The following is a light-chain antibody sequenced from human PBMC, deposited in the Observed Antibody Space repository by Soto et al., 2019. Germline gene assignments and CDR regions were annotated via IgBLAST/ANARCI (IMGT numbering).Light chain of an antibody. CDR3: QQYNNWPPIT. CDR2: DTS. J-gene: IGKJ5*01. CDR1: QSVNKY. Sequence: EIVLTQSPATLSLPPGERATLSCRASQSVNKYLAWFQQKLGQPPRLLIYDTSNRATGIPPRFSGSGSGTEFPLTISSLQSEDFAVYYCQQYNNWPPITFGQGTRLEIK. V-gene: IGKV3D-15*01.